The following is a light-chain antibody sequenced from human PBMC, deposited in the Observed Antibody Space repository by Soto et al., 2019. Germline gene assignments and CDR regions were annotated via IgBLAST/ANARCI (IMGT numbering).Light chain of an antibody. V-gene: IGKV1-5*01. CDR1: QSISSW. CDR3: QQYNSYPTLT. CDR2: EAF. Sequence: DIQMTQSPSTLSASVGDRVTITCRASQSISSWLAWYQQKPGKAPKLLNYEAFSLESAVPSRFSGSESGTEFTLSFSSLQPDDFATYYCQQYNSYPTLTLGKGTKEEIK. J-gene: IGKJ1*01.